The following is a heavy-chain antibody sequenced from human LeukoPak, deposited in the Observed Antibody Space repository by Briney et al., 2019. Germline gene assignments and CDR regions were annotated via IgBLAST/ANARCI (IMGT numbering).Heavy chain of an antibody. CDR2: IYWNDDK. CDR3: AHRQVVATHFDY. Sequence: SGPTLVKPTQTLTLTCTFSGFSLSTSAVGVGWIRQPPGKALEWLALIYWNDDKRYSPSLKSRLTITKDTSKNQVVLIMTNMDPVDTATYYCAHRQVVATHFDYWGQGTLVTVSS. D-gene: IGHD2-15*01. V-gene: IGHV2-5*01. CDR1: GFSLSTSAVG. J-gene: IGHJ4*02.